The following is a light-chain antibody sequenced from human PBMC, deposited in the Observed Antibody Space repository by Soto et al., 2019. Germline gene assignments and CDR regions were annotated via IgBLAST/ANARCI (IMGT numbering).Light chain of an antibody. CDR1: QSVSSN. J-gene: IGKJ5*01. V-gene: IGKV3-15*01. Sequence: EIVMTPSPATLSVSPGERATLSCRASQSVSSNLAWYQQKPGQAPRLLIYGASTRATGIPARFSGSGSGTEFTLTISSLQSEDFAVYYCQQYNNWPPIIFGQGTRLEIK. CDR2: GAS. CDR3: QQYNNWPPII.